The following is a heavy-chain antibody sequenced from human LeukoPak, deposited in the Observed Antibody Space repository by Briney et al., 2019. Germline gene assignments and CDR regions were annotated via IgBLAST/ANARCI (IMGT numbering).Heavy chain of an antibody. D-gene: IGHD4-23*01. CDR3: EKDRQLHDYGGNSYYFDY. J-gene: IGHJ4*02. CDR2: IWYDGSNK. Sequence: GRSLRLSCAASGFTFCIYGMHWVRQAPGKGLEWVAVIWYDGSNKYYADSVKGRFTISRDNSKNTLYLQMNSLRAEDTAVYYCEKDRQLHDYGGNSYYFDYWGQGTLVTVSS. V-gene: IGHV3-33*06. CDR1: GFTFCIYG.